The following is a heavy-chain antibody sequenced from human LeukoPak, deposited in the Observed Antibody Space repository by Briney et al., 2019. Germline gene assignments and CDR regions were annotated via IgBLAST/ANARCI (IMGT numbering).Heavy chain of an antibody. J-gene: IGHJ4*02. Sequence: ASVTVSCTASGYTFTGYYMHWVRQAPGQGLEWMGWINPNSGGTNYAQKFQGRVTMTRDTSVSTAYMELSRLRSDDTAVYYCARGLGTMIVVANLDYWGQGTLVTVSS. V-gene: IGHV1-2*02. CDR3: ARGLGTMIVVANLDY. CDR2: INPNSGGT. D-gene: IGHD3-22*01. CDR1: GYTFTGYY.